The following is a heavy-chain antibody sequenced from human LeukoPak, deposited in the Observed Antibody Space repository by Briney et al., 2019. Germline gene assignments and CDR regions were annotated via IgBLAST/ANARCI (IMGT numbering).Heavy chain of an antibody. V-gene: IGHV4-38-2*01. D-gene: IGHD3-10*01. Sequence: SETPSLTCAVSGYSISSGYYWGWVRPPPREGVGWVGSIFRSWSTYYNPSLKSRVNMSADTSKNQISLKLSSVTATDTAVYYCARASGSYGSGSYYYYGMDVWGKGTTVTVSS. J-gene: IGHJ6*04. CDR1: GYSISSGYY. CDR2: IFRSWST. CDR3: ARASGSYGSGSYYYYGMDV.